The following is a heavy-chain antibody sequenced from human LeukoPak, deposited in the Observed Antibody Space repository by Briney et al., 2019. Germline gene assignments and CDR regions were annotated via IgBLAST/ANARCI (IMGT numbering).Heavy chain of an antibody. CDR1: GYTFTGYY. CDR3: ARDPSNYGGAFDI. D-gene: IGHD3-16*01. V-gene: IGHV1-2*02. J-gene: IGHJ3*02. CDR2: INPNSGGT. Sequence: ASVKVSCKASGYTFTGYYMHWVRQAPGQGLEWTGWINPNSGGTNYAQKFQGRVTMTRDTSISTAYMELSRLRSDDTAVYYCARDPSNYGGAFDIWGQGTMVTVSS.